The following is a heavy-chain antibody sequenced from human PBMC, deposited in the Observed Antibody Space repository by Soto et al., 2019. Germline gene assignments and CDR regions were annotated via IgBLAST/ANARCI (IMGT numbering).Heavy chain of an antibody. CDR2: IYYSGST. CDR3: ARHDWNGVDY. V-gene: IGHV4-39*01. Sequence: QMQLQESGPGLVKPSETLSLTCTVSGGSISRNSYYWGWIRQPPGKGLEWIGSIYYSGSTYYNPSPKSRVTVSVDTPKYLFSLKLSSVTGADTAVYYCARHDWNGVDYWGQGTLVTVSS. D-gene: IGHD1-1*01. CDR1: GGSISRNSYY. J-gene: IGHJ4*02.